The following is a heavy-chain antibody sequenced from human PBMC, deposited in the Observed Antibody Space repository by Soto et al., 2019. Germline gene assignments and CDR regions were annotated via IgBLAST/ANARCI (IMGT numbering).Heavy chain of an antibody. V-gene: IGHV4-34*01. D-gene: IGHD3-10*01. CDR3: ARNLRYYYYCVMEV. J-gene: IGHJ6*01. Sequence: PSETLSLTCSVYGGSFSGYYWSWIRQPPGKGLEWIGEINHSGSTNYNPSLKSRVTISVDTSKNQFSLKLSSVTAADTAVDYCARNLRYYYYCVMEVWGQGT. CDR1: GGSFSGYY. CDR2: INHSGST.